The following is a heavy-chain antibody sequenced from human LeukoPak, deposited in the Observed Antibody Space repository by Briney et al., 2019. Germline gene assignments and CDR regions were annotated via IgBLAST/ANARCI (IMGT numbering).Heavy chain of an antibody. D-gene: IGHD3-16*01. CDR3: VRGGEIGFDS. CDR1: GFTFSRYD. CDR2: IGTGGNT. Sequence: PGGSLRLSCAASGFTFSRYDMHWVRQATVKGLEWISSIGTGGNTYYIGSVKGRFTISRENAKSSLYLQMNSLRAGDTAVYYCVRGGEIGFDSCGQGTLVTVSS. V-gene: IGHV3-13*04. J-gene: IGHJ5*01.